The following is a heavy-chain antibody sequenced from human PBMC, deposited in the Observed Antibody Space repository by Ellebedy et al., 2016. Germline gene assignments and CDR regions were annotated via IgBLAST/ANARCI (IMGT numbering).Heavy chain of an antibody. D-gene: IGHD3-10*01. CDR2: ISYDGSNK. CDR3: TLMGKTDP. CDR1: GFTFSSYG. J-gene: IGHJ5*02. V-gene: IGHV3-30*03. Sequence: GESLKISXAASGFTFSSYGMHWVRQAPGKGLEWVAVISYDGSNKYYADSVKGRFTISRDNSKNTLYLQMNSLRAEDTAVYYCTLMGKTDPWGQGTLVTVSS.